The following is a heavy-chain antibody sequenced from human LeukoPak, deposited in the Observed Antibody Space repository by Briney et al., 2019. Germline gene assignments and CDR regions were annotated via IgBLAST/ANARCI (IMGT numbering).Heavy chain of an antibody. D-gene: IGHD5-12*01. CDR1: GFXFSSYE. CDR3: ARATPGYSGYDYGTAPYFDY. V-gene: IGHV3-48*03. CDR2: ISSSGSTI. J-gene: IGHJ4*02. Sequence: PGGSLRLSCAASGFXFSSYEMNWVRQAPGRGLEWVSDISSSGSTIYYADSVKGRFTISRDNAKNSLYLQMNSLRAEDTAVYYCARATPGYSGYDYGTAPYFDYWGQGTLVTVSS.